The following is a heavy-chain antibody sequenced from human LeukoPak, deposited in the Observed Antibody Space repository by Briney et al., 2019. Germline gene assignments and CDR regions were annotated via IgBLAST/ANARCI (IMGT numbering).Heavy chain of an antibody. D-gene: IGHD7-27*01. CDR3: ATPWGEILDY. J-gene: IGHJ4*02. CDR2: ISSSSSTI. V-gene: IGHV3-48*01. Sequence: PGGSLRLSCAASGFTFSNYNMNWVRQAPGKGLEWVSYISSSSSTIYYADSVKGRFTISRDNAKNSLYLQMNSLRAEDTAVYYWATPWGEILDYGGQGPLVTVSS. CDR1: GFTFSNYN.